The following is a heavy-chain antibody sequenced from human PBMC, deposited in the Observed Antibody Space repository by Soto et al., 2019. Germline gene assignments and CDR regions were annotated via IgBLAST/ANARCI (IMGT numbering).Heavy chain of an antibody. Sequence: QVQLVESGGGVVQPGRSLRLSCAASGFPFSTYGMHWVRQAPGQGLEWVALIWNDGSTRLYADSVKGRSTISRDNSNNTLFLQLNDLRVEDTAVYYCARSPLIRGVEAFTSWGQGTLVTVSS. CDR1: GFPFSTYG. D-gene: IGHD3-16*01. CDR3: ARSPLIRGVEAFTS. J-gene: IGHJ5*02. CDR2: IWNDGSTR. V-gene: IGHV3-33*01.